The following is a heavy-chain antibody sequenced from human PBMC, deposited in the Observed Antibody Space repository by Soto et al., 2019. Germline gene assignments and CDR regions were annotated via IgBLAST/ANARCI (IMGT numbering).Heavy chain of an antibody. V-gene: IGHV2-5*02. CDR2: IYWDDDK. D-gene: IGHD3-10*01. J-gene: IGHJ4*02. CDR1: GFSLTTGGVG. CDR3: ARAQWFGDPFDY. Sequence: QITLKESGPTLVKPTQTLTLTCTFSGFSLTTGGVGVGWIRQSPGRALEWLALIYWDDDKRYSPSLKSRLTITKDTSKNQVVLAMTNVVPVDTGTYLCARAQWFGDPFDYWGQGILVTVSS.